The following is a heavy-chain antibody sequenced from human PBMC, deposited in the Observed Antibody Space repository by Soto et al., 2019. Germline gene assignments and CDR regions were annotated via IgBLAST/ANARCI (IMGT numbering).Heavy chain of an antibody. Sequence: PSETLSLTCTVSGGSISSGGYYWSWIRQHPGKGLEWIGYIYYSGSTYYNPSLKSRVTISVDTSKNQFSLKLSSVTAADTAVYYCAREAREGTGDLAFDIWGQGTMVTVSS. CDR2: IYYSGST. J-gene: IGHJ3*02. D-gene: IGHD7-27*01. V-gene: IGHV4-31*03. CDR1: GGSISSGGYY. CDR3: AREAREGTGDLAFDI.